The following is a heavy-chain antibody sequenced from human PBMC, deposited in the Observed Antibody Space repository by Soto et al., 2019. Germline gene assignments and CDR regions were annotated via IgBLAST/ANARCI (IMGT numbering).Heavy chain of an antibody. CDR1: RFTFSSYA. J-gene: IGHJ4*02. Sequence: GGSLRLSCAASRFTFSSYAMSWVRQAPGKGLEWVSVISGSGDSTYYADSVKGRFTISRDNSKNTLYLQMNSLRAEDTAVYYCAKRATGTYFDYWGQGTLVTVSS. CDR3: AKRATGTYFDY. CDR2: ISGSGDST. D-gene: IGHD1-1*01. V-gene: IGHV3-23*01.